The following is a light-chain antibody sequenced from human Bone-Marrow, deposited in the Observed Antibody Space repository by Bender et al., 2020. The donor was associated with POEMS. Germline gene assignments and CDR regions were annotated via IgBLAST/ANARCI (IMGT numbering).Light chain of an antibody. CDR1: SSDIGYYNY. J-gene: IGLJ3*02. V-gene: IGLV2-14*01. Sequence: QSALTQPASVSGSPGQSITISCTGTSSDIGYYNYVSWYQQYPGKAPKLLIYEVSNRPSGGSTRFSGSKSGNTASLTISGLQAEDEADYYCSSYRGMDPWVFGGGTKLTVL. CDR2: EVS. CDR3: SSYRGMDPWV.